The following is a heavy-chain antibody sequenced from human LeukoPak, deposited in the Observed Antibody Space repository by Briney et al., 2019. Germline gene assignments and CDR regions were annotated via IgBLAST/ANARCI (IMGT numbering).Heavy chain of an antibody. D-gene: IGHD3-22*01. CDR1: GFTFSTYS. CDR2: ISSSNDTI. CDR3: ARGYYDSSGYRLSRGYNWFDP. J-gene: IGHJ5*02. V-gene: IGHV3-48*01. Sequence: GGSLRLSCADSGFTFSTYSMNWVRQAPGKGLEWVSYISSSNDTIYYADSVKGRFTISRDNAKDSLYLQMNSLRADDTAVYYCARGYYDSSGYRLSRGYNWFDPWGQGTLVTVSS.